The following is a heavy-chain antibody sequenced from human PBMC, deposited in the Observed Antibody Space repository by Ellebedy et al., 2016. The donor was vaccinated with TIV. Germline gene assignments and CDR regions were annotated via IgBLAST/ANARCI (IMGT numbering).Heavy chain of an antibody. CDR2: IYYSGST. V-gene: IGHV4-39*07. Sequence: SETLSLTCTVSGGSISSSSYYWGWIRQPPGKGLEWIGSIYYSGSTYYNPSLKSRVTISVDTSKNQFSLKLSSVTAADTAVYYCASVTGAAADLDYWGQGTLVTVSS. CDR3: ASVTGAAADLDY. CDR1: GGSISSSSYY. D-gene: IGHD6-25*01. J-gene: IGHJ4*02.